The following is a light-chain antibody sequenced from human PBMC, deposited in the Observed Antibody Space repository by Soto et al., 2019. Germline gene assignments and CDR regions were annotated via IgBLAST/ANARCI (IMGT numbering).Light chain of an antibody. J-gene: IGKJ1*01. V-gene: IGKV1-5*01. Sequence: DIQMTQSPSTLSVSVGDRVTITCRASHSISSWLAWYQQKPGKAPKLLIYDASSLESGVPSRFSGSGSGTEFTLTISSLQPDDFATYYCQQYNSYSRTFGQGTKVDIK. CDR2: DAS. CDR1: HSISSW. CDR3: QQYNSYSRT.